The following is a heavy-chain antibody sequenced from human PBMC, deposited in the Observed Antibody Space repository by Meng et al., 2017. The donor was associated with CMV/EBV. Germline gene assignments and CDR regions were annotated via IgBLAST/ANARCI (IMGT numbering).Heavy chain of an antibody. V-gene: IGHV1-2*02. Sequence: ASVKVSCKASGYTFTGYYMHWVRQAPGQGLEWMGWINPNSGGTNYAQKFQGRVTMTRDTSISTAYMELSRLRSDDTAVYYCAKVEGREFLEWLLFHGMDVWGQGTTVTVSS. CDR1: GYTFTGYY. J-gene: IGHJ6*02. CDR3: AKVEGREFLEWLLFHGMDV. CDR2: INPNSGGT. D-gene: IGHD3-3*01.